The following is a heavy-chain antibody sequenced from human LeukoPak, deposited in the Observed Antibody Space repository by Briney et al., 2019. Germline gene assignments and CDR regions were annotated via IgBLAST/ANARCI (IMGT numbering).Heavy chain of an antibody. CDR3: ARGREITMVRGVIYYFDY. D-gene: IGHD3-10*01. J-gene: IGHJ4*02. Sequence: ASVKVSCKASGYTFTSYGISWVRQAPGQGLEWMGYIITYNGNTNYAQKLQGRVTMTTDTSTSTAYMELSRLRSDDTAVYYCARGREITMVRGVIYYFDYWGQGTLVTVSS. V-gene: IGHV1-18*01. CDR2: IITYNGNT. CDR1: GYTFTSYG.